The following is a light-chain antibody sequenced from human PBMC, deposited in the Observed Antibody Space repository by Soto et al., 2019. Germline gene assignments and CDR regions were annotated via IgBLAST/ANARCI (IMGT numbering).Light chain of an antibody. J-gene: IGKJ1*01. CDR3: NKYNGFPRT. CDR2: DAS. V-gene: IGKV1-5*01. Sequence: DIQMTQSPSPLSASVGEKVTITCRASQSISIWLAWYQQKPEKANKLVIYDASSLQSGVPSRFSGSGSGTDFTLTISSLQPEDFATYYCNKYNGFPRTVGNGNKVDIK. CDR1: QSISIW.